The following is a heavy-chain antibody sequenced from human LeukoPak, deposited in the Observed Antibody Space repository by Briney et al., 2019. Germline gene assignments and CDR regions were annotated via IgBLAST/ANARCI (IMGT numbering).Heavy chain of an antibody. CDR3: ARHVVGYCSGGSCYDKLYMDV. J-gene: IGHJ6*03. V-gene: IGHV5-51*01. Sequence: GESLKISCKGSGYSFTSYWIGWARQMPGKGLEWMGIIYPGDSDTRYSPSFQGQVTISADKSISTAYLQWSSLKASDTAMYYCARHVVGYCSGGSCYDKLYMDVWGKGTTVTISS. CDR1: GYSFTSYW. D-gene: IGHD2-15*01. CDR2: IYPGDSDT.